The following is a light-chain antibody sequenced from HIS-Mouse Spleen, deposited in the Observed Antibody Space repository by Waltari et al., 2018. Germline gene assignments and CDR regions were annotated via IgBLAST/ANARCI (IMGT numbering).Light chain of an antibody. V-gene: IGLV3-10*01. CDR3: YSTDSSGNHRV. CDR1: ALPTKY. CDR2: EDS. Sequence: ELTQPPSVSVSPGQTARITCSGDALPTKYAYWYQQKSGQAPVLVIYEDSKRPSGIPERFSGSSSGTMATLTISGAQVEDEADYYCYSTDSSGNHRVFGGGTKLTVL. J-gene: IGLJ2*01.